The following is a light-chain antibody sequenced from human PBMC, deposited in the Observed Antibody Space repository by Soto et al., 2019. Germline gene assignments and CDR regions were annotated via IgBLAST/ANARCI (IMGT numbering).Light chain of an antibody. J-gene: IGKJ1*01. CDR3: QQYNSYWT. V-gene: IGKV1-5*01. CDR1: QSISSW. Sequence: GDRVTITCRASQSISSWLAWYQQKPGKAPKLLIYYASSLESGVPSRFSGSGSGTEFTLTISSLQPDDFATYYCQQYNSYWTFGQGTNVDIK. CDR2: YAS.